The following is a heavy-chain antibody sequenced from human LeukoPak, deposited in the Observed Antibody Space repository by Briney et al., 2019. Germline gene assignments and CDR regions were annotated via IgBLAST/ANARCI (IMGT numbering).Heavy chain of an antibody. J-gene: IGHJ4*02. Sequence: EAPVKVSCKASGYTFTSYDINWVRQATGQGLEWMGWMNPNSGNTGYAQKFQGRVTMTRNTSISTAYMELSSLRSEDTAVYYCATLASSGWYLSDYWGQGTLVTVSS. D-gene: IGHD6-19*01. V-gene: IGHV1-8*01. CDR1: GYTFTSYD. CDR2: MNPNSGNT. CDR3: ATLASSGWYLSDY.